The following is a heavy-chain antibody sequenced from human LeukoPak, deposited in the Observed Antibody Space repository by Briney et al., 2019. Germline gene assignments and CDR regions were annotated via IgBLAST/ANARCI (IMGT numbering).Heavy chain of an antibody. Sequence: GGSLRLSCAASGFTFSSYVMSWVRQAPGKGLEWVSAISGSGGSTYYADSVKGRFTISRDNSKNTLYLQMNSLRAEDTAVYYCAKGRYSSGWYRLDYWGQGTLVTVSS. CDR2: ISGSGGST. CDR3: AKGRYSSGWYRLDY. D-gene: IGHD6-19*01. CDR1: GFTFSSYV. V-gene: IGHV3-23*01. J-gene: IGHJ4*02.